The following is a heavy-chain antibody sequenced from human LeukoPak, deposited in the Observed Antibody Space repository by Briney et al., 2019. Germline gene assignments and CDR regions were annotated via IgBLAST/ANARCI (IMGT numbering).Heavy chain of an antibody. CDR1: GFTVSSNY. CDR2: IYSGGSI. V-gene: IGHV3-53*01. CDR3: ASTYYYDSSGSRLVDY. D-gene: IGHD3-22*01. Sequence: GGSLRLSCAASGFTVSSNYMSWVRQAPGKGLEWVSVIYSGGSIYYADSVKGRFTISRDNSKNTLYLQMNSLRAEDTAVYYCASTYYYDSSGSRLVDYWGQGTLVTVSS. J-gene: IGHJ4*02.